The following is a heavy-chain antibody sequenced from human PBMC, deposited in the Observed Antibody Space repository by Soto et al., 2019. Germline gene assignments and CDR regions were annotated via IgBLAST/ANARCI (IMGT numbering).Heavy chain of an antibody. CDR3: ARDATNYYDSSGYRFDY. V-gene: IGHV1-69*01. Sequence: QVQLVQSGAEVKKPGSSVKVSCKASGGTFSSYAISWVRQAPGQGLEWMGGIIPIFGTANYAQKFQGRVTITADESTSTASMELSSLRSEDTAVYYCARDATNYYDSSGYRFDYWGQGTLVTVSS. J-gene: IGHJ4*02. D-gene: IGHD3-22*01. CDR2: IIPIFGTA. CDR1: GGTFSSYA.